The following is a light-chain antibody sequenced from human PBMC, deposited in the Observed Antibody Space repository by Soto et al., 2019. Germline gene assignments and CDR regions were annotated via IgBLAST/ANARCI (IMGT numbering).Light chain of an antibody. CDR1: SSDVGSYNL. J-gene: IGLJ3*02. CDR2: DGS. V-gene: IGLV2-23*01. Sequence: QSVLTQPASVSGSPGQSITISCTGTSSDVGSYNLVSWYQQHPGKAPKLIIYDGSKRPAGVSNRFSCSKSGNTASLTISGQPGEDEADYCCCSYAGSSTWVFGGGTKLTVL. CDR3: CSYAGSSTWV.